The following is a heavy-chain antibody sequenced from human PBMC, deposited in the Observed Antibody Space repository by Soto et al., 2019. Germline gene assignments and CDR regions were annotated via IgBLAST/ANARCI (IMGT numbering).Heavy chain of an antibody. J-gene: IGHJ6*02. Sequence: QVQLQESGPGLVKPSESLSLTWTVSGGSVSSGSYYWSWIRQPPGKGQEWIGYIYYSGSTNYNPSLKSRVTISVDTSKNQFSLKLSSVTAADTAVYYCARGIEGWYQGRYYYGMDVWGQGITVSVSS. CDR1: GGSVSSGSYY. CDR2: IYYSGST. D-gene: IGHD6-19*01. V-gene: IGHV4-61*01. CDR3: ARGIEGWYQGRYYYGMDV.